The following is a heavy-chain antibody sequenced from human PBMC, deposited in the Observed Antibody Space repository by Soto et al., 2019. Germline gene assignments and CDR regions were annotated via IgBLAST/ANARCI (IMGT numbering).Heavy chain of an antibody. J-gene: IGHJ3*02. CDR3: AKGPDTGAFDI. D-gene: IGHD3-10*01. V-gene: IGHV3-23*01. Sequence: EVQLLESGGGLVQPGGSLRLSCAASGFTFSSYAMSWVRQAPGTGLEWVSTFRGSGDGTYYADSVKGRFTVSRDNSNNQLYLQMNGLRAEDTAVYYCAKGPDTGAFDIWGQGTMVTVSS. CDR2: FRGSGDGT. CDR1: GFTFSSYA.